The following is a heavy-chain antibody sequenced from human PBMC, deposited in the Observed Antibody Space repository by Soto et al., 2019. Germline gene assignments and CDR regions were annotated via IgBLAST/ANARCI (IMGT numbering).Heavy chain of an antibody. CDR1: GFTFSSYW. J-gene: IGHJ3*02. CDR2: IKQDGSEQ. V-gene: IGHV3-7*01. CDR3: ARGRSNALDI. Sequence: DVQLVESGGGLVQPGGSLRLSCAGSGFTFSSYWMSWVRQAPGKGLEWVANIKQDGSEQNYVDSVKGRFTISRDNAKNSLYLQMNSLRADDTAVYYCARGRSNALDIWGQGTMVTVSS.